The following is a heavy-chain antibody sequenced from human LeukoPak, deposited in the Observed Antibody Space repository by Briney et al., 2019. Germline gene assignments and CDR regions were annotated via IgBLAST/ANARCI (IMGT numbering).Heavy chain of an antibody. J-gene: IGHJ3*01. CDR2: IYYSGST. CDR3: ARVPGGGTAAN. D-gene: IGHD1-7*01. CDR1: GGFVSSGSYY. Sequence: SQTLSLTCTVSGGFVSSGSYYWSWIRQPPGEGLEWIGYIYYSGSTNYNPSLKSRVTMSVDTSKNQFSLKLSSVTAADTAVYYCARVPGGGTAANWGQGTMVTVSS. V-gene: IGHV4-61*01.